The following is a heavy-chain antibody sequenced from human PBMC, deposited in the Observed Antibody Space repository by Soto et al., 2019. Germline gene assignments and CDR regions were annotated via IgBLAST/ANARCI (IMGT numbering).Heavy chain of an antibody. CDR2: INSDGTDP. Sequence: EVQLVESGGGLVQPGGSLRLSCAASGFSFINYRMHWVRQPPGKGLVSVSRINSDGTDPRYADAVKGRFTISRDNAKNTLFLQMNGLRAEDTAVYYWARGGGGPESYWGQGTLVTVSS. CDR1: GFSFINYR. J-gene: IGHJ4*02. V-gene: IGHV3-74*01. CDR3: ARGGGGPESY. D-gene: IGHD3-16*01.